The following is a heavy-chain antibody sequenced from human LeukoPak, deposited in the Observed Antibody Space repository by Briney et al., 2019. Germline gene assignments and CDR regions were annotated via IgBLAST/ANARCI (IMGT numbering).Heavy chain of an antibody. CDR3: AIRDIVTSNSWFDP. CDR2: IYPGDSDT. J-gene: IGHJ5*02. Sequence: GESLKISCKGSGYTFTSYWIGWVRQMPGKGLEWMGIIYPGDSDTRYSPSLQGQVTISADKSISTAYLQWSSLKASDTAMYYCAIRDIVTSNSWFDPWGQGTLVTVSS. CDR1: GYTFTSYW. D-gene: IGHD5-12*01. V-gene: IGHV5-51*01.